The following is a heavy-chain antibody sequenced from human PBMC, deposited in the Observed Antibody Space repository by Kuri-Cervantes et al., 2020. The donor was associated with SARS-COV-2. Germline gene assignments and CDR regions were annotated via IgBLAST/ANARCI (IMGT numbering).Heavy chain of an antibody. D-gene: IGHD5-18*01. V-gene: IGHV1-3*01. CDR1: GYTFTSYA. J-gene: IGHJ6*02. Sequence: ALVKVSCKASGYTFTSYAMHWVRQAPGQRLEWMGWINAGNGNTKYSQKFQGRVTITADESTSTAYMELSSLRSEDTAVYYCARGGPAMVGYYYYGMDVWGQGTTVTVSS. CDR2: INAGNGNT. CDR3: ARGGPAMVGYYYYGMDV.